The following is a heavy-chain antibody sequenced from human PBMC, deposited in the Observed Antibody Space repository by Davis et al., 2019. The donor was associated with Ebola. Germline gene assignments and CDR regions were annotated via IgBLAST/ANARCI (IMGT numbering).Heavy chain of an antibody. J-gene: IGHJ6*02. CDR3: ARDRIPPFWGVCGMDV. CDR1: GGSISGDH. Sequence: PSETLSLTCTVSGGSISGDHWSWIRQSPGKGLEWIGYIHSSGSTHYNPSLRSRVLISVDTSKNQFSLKLYSVTAADTAVYYCARDRIPPFWGVCGMDVWGQGTTVTVSS. V-gene: IGHV4-59*01. CDR2: IHSSGST. D-gene: IGHD3-16*01.